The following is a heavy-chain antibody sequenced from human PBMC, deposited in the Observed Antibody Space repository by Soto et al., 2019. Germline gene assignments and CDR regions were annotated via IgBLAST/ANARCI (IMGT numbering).Heavy chain of an antibody. CDR2: ISRSGDST. J-gene: IGHJ4*02. CDR3: AKTDKFTPQGSGWATRFDY. V-gene: IGHV3-23*01. D-gene: IGHD6-19*01. Sequence: EVQLLESGGGLVQPGGSLRLSCAASGFTFSSYAMTWVRQAPGKGLEWVSTISRSGDSTYYRDSVKGRFTISRDNSKNTVYLQMNSLRAEDTAGYYCAKTDKFTPQGSGWATRFDYWGQGTLVTVSS. CDR1: GFTFSSYA.